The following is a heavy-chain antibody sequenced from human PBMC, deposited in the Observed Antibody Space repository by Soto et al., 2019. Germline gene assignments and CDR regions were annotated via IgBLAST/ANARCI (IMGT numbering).Heavy chain of an antibody. CDR3: ARALFSPIYSSGLYDS. D-gene: IGHD6-19*01. CDR2: ISSSSSYI. CDR1: GFTFSSYS. V-gene: IGHV3-21*01. J-gene: IGHJ4*02. Sequence: PGGSLRLSCAASGFTFSSYSMNWVRQAPGKGLEWVSSISSSSSYIYYADSVKGRFTISRDNAKNSLYLQMNNVRAEDTAVYFCARALFSPIYSSGLYDSWGQGTLVTVSS.